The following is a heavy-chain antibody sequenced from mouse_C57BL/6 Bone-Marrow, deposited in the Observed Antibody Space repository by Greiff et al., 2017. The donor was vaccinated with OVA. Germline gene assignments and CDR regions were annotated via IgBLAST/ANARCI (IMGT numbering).Heavy chain of an antibody. J-gene: IGHJ2*01. D-gene: IGHD1-1*01. CDR1: GYTFTDYE. V-gene: IGHV1-15*01. Sequence: VQLQQSGAELVRPGASVTLSCKASGYTFTDYEMHWVKQTPVHGLEWIGAIDPETGGTAYNQKFKGKAILTADKSSSTAYMELRSLTSEDSAVYYCTREGGSYYYGSSPDYWGQGTTLTVSS. CDR2: IDPETGGT. CDR3: TREGGSYYYGSSPDY.